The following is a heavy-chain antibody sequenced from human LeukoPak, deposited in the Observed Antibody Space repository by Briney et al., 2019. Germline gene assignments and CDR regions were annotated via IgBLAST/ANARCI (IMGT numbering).Heavy chain of an antibody. Sequence: SETLSLTCAVYGGSFSNYYWNWIRQPPGKGLEWLGEINDNGRANYNPFLMSRVTVSVDTSKNQFSLRLTSVTATDTAVYYCARRWNYGRNYCIDVWGKGATVSVSS. J-gene: IGHJ6*04. V-gene: IGHV4-34*01. CDR1: GGSFSNYY. D-gene: IGHD1-7*01. CDR3: ARRWNYGRNYCIDV. CDR2: INDNGRA.